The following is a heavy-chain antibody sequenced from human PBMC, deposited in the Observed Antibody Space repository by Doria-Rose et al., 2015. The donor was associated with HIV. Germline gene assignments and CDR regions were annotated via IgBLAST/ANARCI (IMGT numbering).Heavy chain of an antibody. D-gene: IGHD6-13*01. J-gene: IGHJ4*02. CDR2: NFSDDER. CDR3: ARIKSSRWYHKYYFDF. Sequence: QVTLKESGPVLVKPTETLTLTCTVSGVSLSSPGMGVSWIRRPPGKALEWLANNFSDDERSYKTSLKSRLTISRGTSKSQVVLTMTDMDPVDTATYYCARIKSSRWYHKYYFDFWGQGTRVIVSA. V-gene: IGHV2-26*01. CDR1: GVSLSSPGMG.